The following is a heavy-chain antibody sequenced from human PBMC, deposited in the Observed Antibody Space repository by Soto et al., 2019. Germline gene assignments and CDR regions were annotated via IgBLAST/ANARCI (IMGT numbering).Heavy chain of an antibody. CDR1: GGSISSSSYY. CDR3: ARQGPTASNVGGMDV. Sequence: QLQLQESGPGLVKPSEALSLTCTVSGGSISSSSYYWGWIRQPPGKVLEWIGSIYYSGSTYYNPYLKSRVTISVDTSTNQFSLKLSSVTAADTAVYYCARQGPTASNVGGMDVWGQGTTVTVSS. CDR2: IYYSGST. V-gene: IGHV4-39*01. D-gene: IGHD2-21*02. J-gene: IGHJ6*02.